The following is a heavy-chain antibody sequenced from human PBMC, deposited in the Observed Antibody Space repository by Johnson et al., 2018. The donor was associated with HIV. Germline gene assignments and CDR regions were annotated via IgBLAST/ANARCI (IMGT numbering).Heavy chain of an antibody. V-gene: IGHV3-64*01. J-gene: IGHJ3*02. Sequence: VQLVESGGGLVQPGGSLRLSCAASGFTFSSYAMHWVRQAPGKGLEYVSGISSNGGSTYYANSVKGRFTISRDNSKNTLYLQMNSLRAEDTAIYYCSRGQLWLLDDALDIWGQGTMVTVSS. CDR2: ISSNGGST. CDR1: GFTFSSYA. CDR3: SRGQLWLLDDALDI. D-gene: IGHD5-18*01.